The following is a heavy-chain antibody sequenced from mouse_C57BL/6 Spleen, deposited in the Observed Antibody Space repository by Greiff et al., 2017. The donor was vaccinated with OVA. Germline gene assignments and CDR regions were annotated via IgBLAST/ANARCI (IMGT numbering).Heavy chain of an antibody. Sequence: VQLQQSGAELMKPGASVKLSCKATGYTFTGYWIEWVKQRPVHGLEWIGEILPGSGSTNYNEKFKGKSTFTADTSSNTAYMQLSSLTTEDSAIYYCARRFYYDYDGGFAYWGQGTLVTVSA. J-gene: IGHJ3*01. CDR1: GYTFTGYW. CDR2: ILPGSGST. D-gene: IGHD2-4*01. CDR3: ARRFYYDYDGGFAY. V-gene: IGHV1-9*01.